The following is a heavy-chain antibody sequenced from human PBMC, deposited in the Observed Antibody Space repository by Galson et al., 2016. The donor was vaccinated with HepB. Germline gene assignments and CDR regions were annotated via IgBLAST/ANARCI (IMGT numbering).Heavy chain of an antibody. CDR1: EFTFSSYA. V-gene: IGHV3-30-3*01. J-gene: IGHJ3*02. CDR3: AKKFESSGLADTLDI. Sequence: SLRLSCAPSEFTFSSYAMHWVRQAPGKGLDWVAVISYDGNTQFYADSVKGRFTISRDNSKNTLDLQMNSLRAEDTAVYYCAKKFESSGLADTLDIWGQGTMVTVSS. D-gene: IGHD3-22*01. CDR2: ISYDGNTQ.